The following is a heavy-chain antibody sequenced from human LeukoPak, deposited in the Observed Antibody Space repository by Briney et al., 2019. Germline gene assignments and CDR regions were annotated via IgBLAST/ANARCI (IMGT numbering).Heavy chain of an antibody. Sequence: PSETLSLTCAVYGGSFSGYYWSWIRQPPGKGLEWIGEINHSGSTNYNPSLKSRVTISVDTSKNQFSLELSSVTAADTAVYYCARGTVTLDYYYGMDVWGQGTTVTVSS. CDR2: INHSGST. CDR3: ARGTVTLDYYYGMDV. CDR1: GGSFSGYY. V-gene: IGHV4-34*01. J-gene: IGHJ6*02. D-gene: IGHD4-17*01.